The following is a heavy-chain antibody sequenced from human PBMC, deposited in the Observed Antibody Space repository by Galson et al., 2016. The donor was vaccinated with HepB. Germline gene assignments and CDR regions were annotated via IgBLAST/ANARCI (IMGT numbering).Heavy chain of an antibody. J-gene: IGHJ4*02. D-gene: IGHD3-22*01. Sequence: SLRLSCAASGFTFNDYAMSWVRQAPGRGLEWVSGLTGSGAHTFYSDAVRGRFTISRDNSKNTLHLQMNSLRAEDTAMYYCAKGSYYYYVSGRFDNWGQGTLVTVSS. CDR1: GFTFNDYA. V-gene: IGHV3-23*01. CDR3: AKGSYYYYVSGRFDN. CDR2: LTGSGAHT.